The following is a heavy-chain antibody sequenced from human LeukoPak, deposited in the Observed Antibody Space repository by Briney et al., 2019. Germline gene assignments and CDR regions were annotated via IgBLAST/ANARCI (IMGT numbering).Heavy chain of an antibody. V-gene: IGHV1-46*01. J-gene: IGHJ6*02. Sequence: GASVKVSCKASGYTFTRYYMHWVRQAPGQGLEWMGIINPSGGSTSYAQKFQGRVTMTRDTSTSTVYMELSSLRSEDTAAYYCARDYGDGMDVWGQGTTVTVSS. CDR1: GYTFTRYY. CDR2: INPSGGST. D-gene: IGHD3-10*01. CDR3: ARDYGDGMDV.